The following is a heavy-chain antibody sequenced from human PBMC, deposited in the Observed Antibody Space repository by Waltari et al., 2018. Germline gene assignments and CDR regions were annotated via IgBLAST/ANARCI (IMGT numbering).Heavy chain of an antibody. D-gene: IGHD6-19*01. CDR3: TAGAVTGTDF. CDR1: GFPFRGST. V-gene: IGHV3-73*01. CDR2: IRRQPYNYAT. Sequence: EVQVVESGGGLVQPGGSLKRSCATSGFPFRGSTIHWLRQTSGKGLEWVGRIRRQPYNYATAYAASVIGRFTISRDDSRNTAYLQMNSLMTEDTAVYYCTAGAVTGTDFWGQGTLVTVSS. J-gene: IGHJ4*02.